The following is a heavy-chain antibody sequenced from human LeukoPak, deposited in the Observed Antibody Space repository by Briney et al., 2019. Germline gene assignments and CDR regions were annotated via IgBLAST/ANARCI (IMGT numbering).Heavy chain of an antibody. D-gene: IGHD5-12*01. CDR3: ARVHSGYDSGYYFDY. J-gene: IGHJ4*02. CDR2: ISSSSSYT. Sequence: GGSLRLSCAASGFTFSDYYMSWIRQAPGKGLEWVSYISSSSSYTNYADSVKGRFTISRDNAKNSLYLQMTSLRAEDTAVYYCARVHSGYDSGYYFDYWGQGTLVTVSS. V-gene: IGHV3-11*06. CDR1: GFTFSDYY.